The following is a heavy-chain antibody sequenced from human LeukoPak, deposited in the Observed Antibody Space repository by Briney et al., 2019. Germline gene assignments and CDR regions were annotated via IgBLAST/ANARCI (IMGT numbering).Heavy chain of an antibody. V-gene: IGHV3-23*01. CDR3: AKARGSSPDYYFDY. CDR1: GLTFSSYA. J-gene: IGHJ4*02. CDR2: ISGSGGST. Sequence: GSLRLSCAASGLTFSSYAMSWVRQAPGKGLEWVSAISGSGGSTYYADSVKGRFTISRDNSKNTLYLQMNSLRAEDTAVYYCAKARGSSPDYYFDYWGQGTLVTVSS. D-gene: IGHD1-26*01.